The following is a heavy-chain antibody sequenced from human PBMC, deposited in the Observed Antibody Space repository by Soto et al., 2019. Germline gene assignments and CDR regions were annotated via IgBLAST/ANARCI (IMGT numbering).Heavy chain of an antibody. CDR1: GSTFGDFA. CDR3: EKDNAAGYSESYIDY. J-gene: IGHJ4*02. CDR2: IKWNSGRI. D-gene: IGHD6-13*01. V-gene: IGHV3-9*01. Sequence: LLRPCLASGSTFGDFAMHWVRQAPGKGLEWVSGIKWNSGRIDYADSVKGRFTVSRDNARNSLFLQMNSLRAEDTALYYCEKDNAAGYSESYIDYWGQGTLVTVYS.